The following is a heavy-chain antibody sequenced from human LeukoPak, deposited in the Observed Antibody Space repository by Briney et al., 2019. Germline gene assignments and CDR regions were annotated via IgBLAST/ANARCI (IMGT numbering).Heavy chain of an antibody. CDR3: ARDTRYSSSWLDY. CDR1: GSTVSSNY. V-gene: IGHV3-33*08. Sequence: GGSLRLSCAASGSTVSSNYMSWVRQAPGKGLEWVAVIWYDGSNKYYADSVEGRFTISRDNSKNTLYLQMNSLRAEDTAVYYCARDTRYSSSWLDYWGQGTLVTVS. D-gene: IGHD6-13*01. J-gene: IGHJ4*02. CDR2: IWYDGSNK.